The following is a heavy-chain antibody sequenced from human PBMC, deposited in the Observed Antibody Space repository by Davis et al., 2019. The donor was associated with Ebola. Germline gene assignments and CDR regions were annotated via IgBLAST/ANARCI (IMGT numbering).Heavy chain of an antibody. V-gene: IGHV4-34*01. CDR2: INHSGST. D-gene: IGHD3-10*01. J-gene: IGHJ6*02. CDR1: GGSFSGYS. CDR3: ARHYYVSGGALMDV. Sequence: SETLSPTCALYGGSFSGYSWSWIRQPPGKGLEWFGEINHSGSTNYNPSLKSRVTISVDTSKNQFSLKLSSVTAADTAVYYCARHYYVSGGALMDVWGQGTTVTVSS.